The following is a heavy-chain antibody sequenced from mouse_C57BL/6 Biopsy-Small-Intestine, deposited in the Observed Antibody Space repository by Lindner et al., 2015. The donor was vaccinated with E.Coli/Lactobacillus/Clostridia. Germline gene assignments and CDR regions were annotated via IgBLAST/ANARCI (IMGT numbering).Heavy chain of an antibody. CDR3: ARRGDDGYYLDY. J-gene: IGHJ2*01. D-gene: IGHD2-3*01. V-gene: IGHV5-17*01. CDR1: GFTFSDYG. CDR2: ISGGSSTI. Sequence: VQLQESGGDLVKPGGSRKLSCAASGFTFSDYGMHWVRQAPEKGLEWVAYISGGSSTIHYADTVKGRFTISRDNAKNTLFLQMTSLRSEDTAMYYCARRGDDGYYLDYWGQGTTLTVSS.